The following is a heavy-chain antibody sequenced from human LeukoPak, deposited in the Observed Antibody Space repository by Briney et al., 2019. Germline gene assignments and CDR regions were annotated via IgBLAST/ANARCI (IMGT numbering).Heavy chain of an antibody. J-gene: IGHJ5*02. Sequence: ASVTVSFKASGGTFSSYAISWVRQAPGQELEWMGGIIPIFGTANYAQKFQGRVTITADESTSTAYMELSSLRSEDTAVYYCARDGGSGSYYNSFDPWGQGTLVTVSS. CDR3: ARDGGSGSYYNSFDP. CDR1: GGTFSSYA. D-gene: IGHD3-10*01. V-gene: IGHV1-69*13. CDR2: IIPIFGTA.